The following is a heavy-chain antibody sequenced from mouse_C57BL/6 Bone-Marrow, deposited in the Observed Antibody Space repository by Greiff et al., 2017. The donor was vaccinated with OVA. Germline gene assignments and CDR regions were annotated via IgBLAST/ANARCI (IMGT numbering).Heavy chain of an antibody. CDR1: GYTFTSYW. V-gene: IGHV1-55*01. Sequence: QVQLKQSGAELVKPGASVKMSCKASGYTFTSYWITWVKQRPGQGLEWIGDIYPGSGSTNYNEKFKSKATLTVDTSSSTAYMQLSSLTSEDSAVYYCARSGPYYYGSSGGYFDYWGQGTTLTVSS. CDR2: IYPGSGST. CDR3: ARSGPYYYGSSGGYFDY. J-gene: IGHJ2*01. D-gene: IGHD1-1*01.